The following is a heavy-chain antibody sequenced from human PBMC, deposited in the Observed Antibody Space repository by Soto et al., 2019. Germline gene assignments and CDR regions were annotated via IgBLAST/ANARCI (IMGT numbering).Heavy chain of an antibody. CDR3: ARLGHVYYYDSSGYREYFQH. CDR2: IYYSGST. J-gene: IGHJ1*01. Sequence: QVQLQESGPGLVKPSETLSLTCTVSGGSISSYYWSWIRQPTGKGLEWIGYIYYSGSTTYNPSLTRRVTIPVDTSKNQSALTLSLVTAADTAVYYCARLGHVYYYDSSGYREYFQHWGQGTLVTVSS. CDR1: GGSISSYY. D-gene: IGHD3-22*01. V-gene: IGHV4-59*01.